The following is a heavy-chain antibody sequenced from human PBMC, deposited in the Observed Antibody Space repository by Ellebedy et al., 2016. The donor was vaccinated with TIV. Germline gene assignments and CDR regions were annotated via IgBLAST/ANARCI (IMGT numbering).Heavy chain of an antibody. Sequence: GSLRLXXAASGFTFSSYAMSWIRQPPGKGLEWIGEINHSGSTNYNPSLKSRVTISVDTSKNQFSLKLSSVTAADTAVYYCARGTMVRGVHYYYYYYGMDVWGQGTTVTVSS. D-gene: IGHD3-10*01. CDR1: GFTFSSYA. CDR3: ARGTMVRGVHYYYYYYGMDV. V-gene: IGHV4-34*01. J-gene: IGHJ6*02. CDR2: INHSGST.